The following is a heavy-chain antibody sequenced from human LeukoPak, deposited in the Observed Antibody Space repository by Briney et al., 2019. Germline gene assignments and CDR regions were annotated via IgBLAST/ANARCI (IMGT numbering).Heavy chain of an antibody. CDR3: ARARSNYDILTGYPLYYFDY. J-gene: IGHJ4*02. D-gene: IGHD3-9*01. CDR2: IYYSGST. Sequence: SETLSLTCTVSGGSISSYYWSWIRQPPGKGLEWIGYIYYSGSTNYNPSLKSRVTISVDTSKNQFSLKLSSVTAADTAVYYCARARSNYDILTGYPLYYFDYWGQGTLVTVSS. V-gene: IGHV4-59*01. CDR1: GGSISSYY.